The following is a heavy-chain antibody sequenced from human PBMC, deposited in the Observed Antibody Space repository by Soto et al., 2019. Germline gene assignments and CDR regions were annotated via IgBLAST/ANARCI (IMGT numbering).Heavy chain of an antibody. J-gene: IGHJ5*02. CDR3: AXRFRNAPTSYGAHWYDP. Sequence: GESLKISCRASGSTFNDDYSAWLRQKSGHGQGWMGRVLPGDTSTDYQPSFGGRIVISTADSLTAVYLHLSSLTAADIAVYYCAXRFRNAPTSYGAHWYDPWGQGTLVTVSS. CDR1: GSTFNDDY. CDR2: VLPGDTST. D-gene: IGHD4-17*01. V-gene: IGHV5-10-1*01.